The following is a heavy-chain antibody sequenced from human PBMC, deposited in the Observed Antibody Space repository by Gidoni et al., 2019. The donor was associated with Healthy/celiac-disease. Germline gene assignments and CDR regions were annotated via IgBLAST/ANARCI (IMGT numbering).Heavy chain of an antibody. CDR2: INHSGST. CDR3: ARGSWFDFWSGYLFDY. J-gene: IGHJ4*02. V-gene: IGHV4-34*01. D-gene: IGHD3-3*01. CDR1: GGSFSGYY. Sequence: QVQLQQWGAGLLKPSETLSLTCAVYGGSFSGYYWRWIRQPPGKGLEWIGEINHSGSTNYNPSLKSRVTISVDTSKNQFSLKLSSVTAADTAVYYCARGSWFDFWSGYLFDYWGQGTLVTVSS.